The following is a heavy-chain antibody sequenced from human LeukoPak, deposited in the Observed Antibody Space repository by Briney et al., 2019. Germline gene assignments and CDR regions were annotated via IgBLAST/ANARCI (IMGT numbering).Heavy chain of an antibody. CDR1: GGTFSSYA. Sequence: SVKVSCKASGGTFSSYAISWVRQAPGQGLEWMGRIIPILGIANYAQKFQGRVTITADKSTSTAYMELSSLRSEDTAVYYCARDPEIIAVAGMLFDYWGQGTLVTVSS. CDR2: IIPILGIA. J-gene: IGHJ4*02. CDR3: ARDPEIIAVAGMLFDY. D-gene: IGHD6-19*01. V-gene: IGHV1-69*04.